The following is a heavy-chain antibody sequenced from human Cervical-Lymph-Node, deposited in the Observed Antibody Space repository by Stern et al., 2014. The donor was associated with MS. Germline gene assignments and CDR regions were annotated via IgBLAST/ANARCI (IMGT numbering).Heavy chain of an antibody. Sequence: EVQLVESGGGLVQPGGSLRLSCAASGFTFSNSPMHWVRQAPGKGLEHISTISSNGDSTYYANSAKGRFTISRDNSKNTLYLQMGSLRTDDMAVYYCAREGGDDFWTGYPIDYWGQGTLVTVSS. CDR1: GFTFSNSP. D-gene: IGHD3/OR15-3a*01. CDR2: ISSNGDST. J-gene: IGHJ4*02. CDR3: AREGGDDFWTGYPIDY. V-gene: IGHV3-64*01.